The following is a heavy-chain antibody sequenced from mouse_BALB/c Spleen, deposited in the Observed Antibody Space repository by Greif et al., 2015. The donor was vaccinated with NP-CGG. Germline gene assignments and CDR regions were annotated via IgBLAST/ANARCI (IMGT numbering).Heavy chain of an antibody. J-gene: IGHJ3*01. CDR3: ARYYRYWFAY. D-gene: IGHD2-14*01. Sequence: EVKLVESGGGLVKPGGSLKLSCAASGFTFSSYAMSWVRQSPEKRLEWVAEISSGGSYTYYPDTVTGRFTISRDNAKNTLYLEMSSLRSEDTAMYYCARYYRYWFAYWSQGTLVTVSA. CDR1: GFTFSSYA. V-gene: IGHV5-9-4*01. CDR2: ISSGGSYT.